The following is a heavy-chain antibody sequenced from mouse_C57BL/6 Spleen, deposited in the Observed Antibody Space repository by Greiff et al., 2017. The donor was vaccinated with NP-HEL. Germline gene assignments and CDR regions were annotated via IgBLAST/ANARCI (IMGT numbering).Heavy chain of an antibody. CDR3: TRWGREGYFDY. Sequence: VQLQQSGAELVRPGASVTLSCKASGYTFTDYEMHWVKQTPVHGLEWIGAIDPETGGTAYNQKFKGKAILTADKSSRTAYMEIRSLTSEDSAVYYCTRWGREGYFDYWGQSTTLTVAS. CDR1: GYTFTDYE. J-gene: IGHJ2*01. V-gene: IGHV1-15*01. CDR2: IDPETGGT.